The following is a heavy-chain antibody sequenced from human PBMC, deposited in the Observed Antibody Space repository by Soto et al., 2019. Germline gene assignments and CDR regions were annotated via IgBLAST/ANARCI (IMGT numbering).Heavy chain of an antibody. D-gene: IGHD3-10*01. V-gene: IGHV4-59*01. Sequence: SETLSLTCTVSGGSISSYYWSWIRQPPGKGLEWIGYIYYSGSTNYNPSLKSRVTISVDTSKNQFSLKLSSVTAADTAVYYCARVKFGDSCWFDPWGQGTLVTVSS. CDR1: GGSISSYY. CDR3: ARVKFGDSCWFDP. J-gene: IGHJ5*02. CDR2: IYYSGST.